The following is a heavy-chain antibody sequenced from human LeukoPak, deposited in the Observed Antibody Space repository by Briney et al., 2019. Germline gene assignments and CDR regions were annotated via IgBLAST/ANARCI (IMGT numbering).Heavy chain of an antibody. CDR1: GFTVITND. CDR2: LYSDGNT. CDR3: ARGVEPLASNTLAY. V-gene: IGHV3-53*01. D-gene: IGHD1-14*01. Sequence: GGSLRLPCAASGFTVITNDMTWVRQAPGKGLEWVSVLYSDGNTKYADSVQGRFTISRDNSKNTLYLEMNSLSPDDTAVYYCARGVEPLASNTLAYWGQGTLVTVSS. J-gene: IGHJ4*02.